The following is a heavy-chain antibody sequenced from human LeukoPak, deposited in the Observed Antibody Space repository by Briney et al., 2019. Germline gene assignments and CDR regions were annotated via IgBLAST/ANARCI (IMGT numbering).Heavy chain of an antibody. Sequence: SETLSLTCTVPGGSISTYYWNWIRQPPGKGLEWIGYIYYSGSTNYNPSLKSRVTISVDTSKNRFSLKLNSVTAADTAVYYCARSGGYSSSWSLWGQGTLVTVSS. D-gene: IGHD6-13*01. CDR2: IYYSGST. CDR3: ARSGGYSSSWSL. J-gene: IGHJ4*02. V-gene: IGHV4-59*01. CDR1: GGSISTYY.